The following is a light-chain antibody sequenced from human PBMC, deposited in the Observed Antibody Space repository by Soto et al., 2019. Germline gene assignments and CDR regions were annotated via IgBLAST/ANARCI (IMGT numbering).Light chain of an antibody. CDR2: GTS. Sequence: DIVITQSPGALSASVGDRVTITSRASQNIRGFLHWYQQKPGKAPKLLSYGTSKLGRGVPSRFGGSGSGTDFTLTISGLQLEDFATCYCQQSFSNYFTFGGGTKVEI. CDR3: QQSFSNYFT. CDR1: QNIRGF. V-gene: IGKV1-39*01. J-gene: IGKJ4*01.